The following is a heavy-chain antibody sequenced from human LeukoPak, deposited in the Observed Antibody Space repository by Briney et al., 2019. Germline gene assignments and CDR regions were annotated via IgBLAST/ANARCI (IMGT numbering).Heavy chain of an antibody. CDR1: VHTFTSYY. Sequence: GASVKVSCKASVHTFTSYYMHWVRQAPGQGLEWMGIINPSGGSTSYAQKFQGRVTMTRDTSTSTVYMELSSLRSEDTAVYYCASAPPSGSYSGRFDPWGQGTLVTVSS. CDR2: INPSGGST. CDR3: ASAPPSGSYSGRFDP. V-gene: IGHV1-46*01. D-gene: IGHD1-26*01. J-gene: IGHJ5*02.